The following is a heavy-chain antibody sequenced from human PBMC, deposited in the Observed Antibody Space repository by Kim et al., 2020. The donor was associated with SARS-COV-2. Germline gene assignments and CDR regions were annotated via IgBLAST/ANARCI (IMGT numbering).Heavy chain of an antibody. CDR3: ARDVRGGDVADY. V-gene: IGHV7-4-1*02. Sequence: ASVKVSCKTSGYTFTTYKMNWVRQAPEQGLEWMGWINTNTGDPMYAQCFTGRFVFSLDTFVSTAYLQINSLKAEDTAVYYCARDVRGGDVADYCGQGTLVTAS. CDR2: INTNTGDP. CDR1: GYTFTTYK. D-gene: IGHD2-21*02. J-gene: IGHJ4*01.